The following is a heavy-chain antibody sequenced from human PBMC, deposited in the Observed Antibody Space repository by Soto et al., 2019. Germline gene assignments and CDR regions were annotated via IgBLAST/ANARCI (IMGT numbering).Heavy chain of an antibody. D-gene: IGHD4-17*01. V-gene: IGHV1-2*02. CDR2: IIPNSGGT. CDR3: ATSPNDYGDPGPFDY. CDR1: GGTFSSYA. J-gene: IGHJ4*02. Sequence: QVQLVQSGAEVKKPGSSVKVSCKASGGTFSSYAISWVRQAPGQGLEWMGGIIPNSGGTNYAQKFQGRVTMTRDTSISTAYMELSRLRSDDTAVYYCATSPNDYGDPGPFDYWGQGTLVTVSS.